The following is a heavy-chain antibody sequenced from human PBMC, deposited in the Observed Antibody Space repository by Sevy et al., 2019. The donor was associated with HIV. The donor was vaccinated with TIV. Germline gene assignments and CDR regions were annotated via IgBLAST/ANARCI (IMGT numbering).Heavy chain of an antibody. CDR3: ARLFSCGGDCYYLDY. Sequence: GGSLRLSCAASGFTFSNYDMHGVRQAPGKGLEWVAVISHDGNYKNYADSVKVRFTISRDDFKNTLYLQMSSLRPEDTAVYFCARLFSCGGDCYYLDYWGQGALVTVSS. V-gene: IGHV3-30-3*01. J-gene: IGHJ4*02. CDR2: ISHDGNYK. CDR1: GFTFSNYD. D-gene: IGHD2-21*02.